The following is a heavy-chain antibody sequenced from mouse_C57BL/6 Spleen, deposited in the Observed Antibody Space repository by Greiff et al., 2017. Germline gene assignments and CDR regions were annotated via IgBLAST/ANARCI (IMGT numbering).Heavy chain of an antibody. J-gene: IGHJ4*01. CDR1: GYTFTDYY. Sequence: EVMLVESGPVLVKPGASVKMSCKASGYTFTDYYMNWVKQSHGKSLEWIGVINPYNGGTSYNQKFKGKATLTVDKSSSTAYMELNSLTSEDSAVYYCARDDKGYYYAMDYWGQGTSVTVSS. V-gene: IGHV1-19*01. CDR2: INPYNGGT. CDR3: ARDDKGYYYAMDY.